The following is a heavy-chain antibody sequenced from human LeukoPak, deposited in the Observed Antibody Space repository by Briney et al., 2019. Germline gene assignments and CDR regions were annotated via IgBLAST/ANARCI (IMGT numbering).Heavy chain of an antibody. V-gene: IGHV1-46*01. J-gene: IGHJ4*02. D-gene: IGHD3-22*01. Sequence: ASVKVSCKASGYTFTSYAMNWVRQAPGQGLEWMGIINPSGGSTSYAQKFQGRVTMTRDTSTSTVYMELSSLRSEDTAVYYCARGRYYYDSSGDFDYWGQGTLVTVSS. CDR2: INPSGGST. CDR1: GYTFTSYA. CDR3: ARGRYYYDSSGDFDY.